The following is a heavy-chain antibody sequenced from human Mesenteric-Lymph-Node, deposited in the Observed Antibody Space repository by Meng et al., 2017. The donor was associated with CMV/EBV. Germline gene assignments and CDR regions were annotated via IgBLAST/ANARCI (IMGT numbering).Heavy chain of an antibody. CDR3: ARESSSSPGLYYYYYGMDV. D-gene: IGHD6-6*01. J-gene: IGHJ6*02. Sequence: SVKVSCKASGGTSSSYSISWVRQAPGQGLEWMGGIIPIFGTTNYAQKFQGRVTITTDESTSTAYMEVSSLRSEDTAVYYCARESSSSPGLYYYYYGMDVWGQGTTVTVSS. V-gene: IGHV1-69*05. CDR2: IIPIFGTT. CDR1: GGTSSSYS.